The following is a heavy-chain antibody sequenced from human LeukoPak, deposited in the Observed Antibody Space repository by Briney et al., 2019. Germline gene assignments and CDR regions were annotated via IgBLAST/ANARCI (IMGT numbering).Heavy chain of an antibody. CDR3: ARRLISGYYYYFDY. Sequence: PGESLKISCKGSGYRFTNSWIAWVRQMPGKGLEWMGIIYPGDSDTKYSPSFQGQVTISADKSIGTAYLQWSSLKASDTAMYYCARRLISGYYYYFDYWGQGTLVTVSS. CDR1: GYRFTNSW. CDR2: IYPGDSDT. J-gene: IGHJ4*02. V-gene: IGHV5-51*01. D-gene: IGHD3-22*01.